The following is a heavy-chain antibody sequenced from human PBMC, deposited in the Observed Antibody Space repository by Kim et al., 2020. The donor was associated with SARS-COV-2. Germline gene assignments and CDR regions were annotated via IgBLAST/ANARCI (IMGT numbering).Heavy chain of an antibody. V-gene: IGHV3-11*05. J-gene: IGHJ4*02. CDR3: ARGRSGQYYYGSGSYIY. D-gene: IGHD3-10*01. Sequence: VKGRFTISRDNAKNSLYLQMNSLRAEDTAVYYCARGRSGQYYYGSGSYIYWGQGTLVTVSS.